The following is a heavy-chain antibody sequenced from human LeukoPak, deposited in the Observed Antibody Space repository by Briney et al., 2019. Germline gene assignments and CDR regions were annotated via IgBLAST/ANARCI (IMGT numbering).Heavy chain of an antibody. CDR1: GGSISSYY. CDR3: ARRSIAAAGPLDY. Sequence: NPSETLSLTCTVSGGSISSYYWSWIRQPPGKGLEWIGYIYYSGSTNYNPSLKSRVTISVDTSKNQFSLKLSSVTAADTAVYYCARRSIAAAGPLDYWGQGTLVTVSS. J-gene: IGHJ4*02. CDR2: IYYSGST. D-gene: IGHD6-13*01. V-gene: IGHV4-59*08.